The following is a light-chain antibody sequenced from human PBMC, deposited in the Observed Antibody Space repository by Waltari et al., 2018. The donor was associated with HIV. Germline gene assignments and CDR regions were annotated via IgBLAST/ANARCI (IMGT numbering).Light chain of an antibody. J-gene: IGLJ3*02. CDR3: CSYAGITTWV. Sequence: QSALTQPASVSGPPGQSITISCTGTSNDLGRYDLVSWYQHQPGRAPKLIIYDVTKCASGVSHRFSGSKSGATASRTISGLQAEDEADYYCCSYAGITTWVFGGGTKVTVL. CDR2: DVT. CDR1: SNDLGRYDL. V-gene: IGLV2-23*02.